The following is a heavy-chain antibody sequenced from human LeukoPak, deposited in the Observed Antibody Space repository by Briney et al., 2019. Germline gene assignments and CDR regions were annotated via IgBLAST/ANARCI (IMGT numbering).Heavy chain of an antibody. CDR1: GYTFTSYG. CDR2: ISAYNGNT. J-gene: IGHJ3*02. V-gene: IGHV1-18*01. D-gene: IGHD3-9*01. Sequence: ASVKVSCKASGYTFTSYGISWVRQAPGQGLEWMGWISAYNGNTNYAQKLQGRVTMTTDTSTSTAHMELRSLRSDDTAVYYCARENVLRYFDWLSTPANDAFDIWGQGTMVTVSS. CDR3: ARENVLRYFDWLSTPANDAFDI.